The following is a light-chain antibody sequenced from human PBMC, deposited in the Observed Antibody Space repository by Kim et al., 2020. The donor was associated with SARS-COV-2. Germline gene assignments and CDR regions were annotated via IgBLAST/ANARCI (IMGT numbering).Light chain of an antibody. V-gene: IGLV3-19*01. Sequence: AWGQTVKITCQGDSLKSYYASWYQQKPGQTPLLVMYGGNHRPSGIPDRFSSSRTGSTASLTITGAQAGDEADYYCSSRDSSGDHLVFGGGTQLTVL. J-gene: IGLJ3*02. CDR2: GGN. CDR3: SSRDSSGDHLV. CDR1: SLKSYY.